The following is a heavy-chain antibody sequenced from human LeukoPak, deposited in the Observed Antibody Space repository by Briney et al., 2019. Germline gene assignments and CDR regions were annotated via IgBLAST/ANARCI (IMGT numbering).Heavy chain of an antibody. V-gene: IGHV4-31*03. CDR1: GGSISSGGYY. J-gene: IGHJ4*02. CDR2: IYYSGST. D-gene: IGHD6-19*01. CDR3: ASFYSSGWYPIDY. Sequence: PSQTLSLTCTVSGGSISSGGYYWSWLRQHPGKGLEWIGYIYYSGSTYYNPSLKSRVTISVDTSKNQFSLKLSSVTAADTAVYYCASFYSSGWYPIDYWGQGTLVTVSS.